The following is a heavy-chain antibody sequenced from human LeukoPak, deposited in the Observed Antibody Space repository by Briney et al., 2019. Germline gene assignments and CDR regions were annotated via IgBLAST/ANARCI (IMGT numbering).Heavy chain of an antibody. Sequence: SETLSLTCTVSGGSISSYYWSWIRQPPGKGLEWIGYIYYSGSTNYNPSLKSRVTISVDTSKSQFSLKLSSVTAADTAVYYCARTTEGGYTYDYFYYYYMDVWGKGTTVTISS. CDR1: GGSISSYY. D-gene: IGHD5-18*01. CDR3: ARTTEGGYTYDYFYYYYMDV. J-gene: IGHJ6*03. CDR2: IYYSGST. V-gene: IGHV4-59*01.